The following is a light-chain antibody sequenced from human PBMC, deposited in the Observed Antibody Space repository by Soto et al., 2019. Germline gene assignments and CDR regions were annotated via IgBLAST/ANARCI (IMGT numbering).Light chain of an antibody. CDR1: RSLSSTS. J-gene: IGKJ1*01. CDR2: DVS. V-gene: IGKV3-20*01. Sequence: EIVLTQSPGTLSLSPGERAALSFRASRSLSSTSLAWYQQRPGQAPRLLIYDVSSRATGIPDRFSGSGSGTDFTLTINRLEPDDFAVYYCQQYGSSPRTFGQGTKVEIK. CDR3: QQYGSSPRT.